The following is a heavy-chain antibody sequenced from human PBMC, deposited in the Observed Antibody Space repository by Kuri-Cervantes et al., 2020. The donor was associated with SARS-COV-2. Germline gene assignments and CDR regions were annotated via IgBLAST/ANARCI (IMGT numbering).Heavy chain of an antibody. D-gene: IGHD3-16*01. CDR3: ARDLGGPRFGGMDV. J-gene: IGHJ6*02. CDR2: IGTAGDT. Sequence: GESLKISCAASGFTFSSYWMHWVRQATGKGLEWVSAIGTAGDTYYPGSVKGRFTISRENAKNSLYLQMNSLRAGDTAVYYCARDLGGPRFGGMDVWGQGTTVTVSS. V-gene: IGHV3-13*01. CDR1: GFTFSSYW.